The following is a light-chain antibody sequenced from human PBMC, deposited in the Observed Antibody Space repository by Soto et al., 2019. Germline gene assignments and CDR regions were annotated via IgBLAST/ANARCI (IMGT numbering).Light chain of an antibody. Sequence: QSVLTQPPSVSAAPGQKVTISCSGSSSNIGNNYVSWYQQHPGKAPKLMIYEVSNRPSGVSNRFSGSKSGNTASLTISGLQAEDEADYYCSSYTSSSTRVFGTGTKLTVL. CDR2: EVS. CDR3: SSYTSSSTRV. V-gene: IGLV2-14*01. J-gene: IGLJ1*01. CDR1: SSNIGNNY.